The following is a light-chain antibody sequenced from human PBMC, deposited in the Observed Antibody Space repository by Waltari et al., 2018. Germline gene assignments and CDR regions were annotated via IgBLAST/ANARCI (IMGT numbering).Light chain of an antibody. CDR2: GAS. J-gene: IGKJ4*01. CDR3: QQYDGSAVT. Sequence: EIVLTQSPGTLSVSPGERVTVSCRASQTITGSWLTWYHQKPGQAPRLLIYGASNRAPGIPDRFGGSGSGTDFTLTISRLEPEDSAVYYCQQYDGSAVTFGGGTKVEIK. CDR1: QTITGSW. V-gene: IGKV3-20*01.